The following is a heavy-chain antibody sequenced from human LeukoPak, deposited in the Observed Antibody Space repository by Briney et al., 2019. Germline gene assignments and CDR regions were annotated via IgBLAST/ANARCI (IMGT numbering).Heavy chain of an antibody. J-gene: IGHJ4*02. CDR2: ISSSSSYI. CDR1: GFTFSSYS. Sequence: PGGSLRLSCAASGFTFSSYSMNWVRQAPGKGLEWVSSISSSSSYIYYADSVKGRFTISRDNAKNSLYLQMNSLRAKDTAVYYCARDCSSTSCYLAYWGQGTLVTVSS. CDR3: ARDCSSTSCYLAY. D-gene: IGHD2-2*01. V-gene: IGHV3-21*01.